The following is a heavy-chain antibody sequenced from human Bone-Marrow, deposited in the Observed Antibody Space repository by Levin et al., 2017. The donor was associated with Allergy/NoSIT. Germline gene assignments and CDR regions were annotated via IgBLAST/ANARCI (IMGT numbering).Heavy chain of an antibody. CDR3: SRSYNSYDY. J-gene: IGHJ4*02. D-gene: IGHD1-14*01. CDR2: INPNSGGT. CDR1: GYTFTGSY. Sequence: ASVKVSCKASGYTFTGSYVHWVRQAPGHGLEWMGRINPNSGGTNYAQNFQGRVTMTRDTSISTAYMELSRLRSDDTAIYYCSRSYNSYDYWGQGTLVTVSS. V-gene: IGHV1-2*06.